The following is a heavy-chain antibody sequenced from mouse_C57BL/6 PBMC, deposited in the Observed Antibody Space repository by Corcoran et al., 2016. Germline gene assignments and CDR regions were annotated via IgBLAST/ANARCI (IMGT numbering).Heavy chain of an antibody. CDR1: GYTFTDYY. D-gene: IGHD1-1*01. Sequence: EVQLQQSGPVLVKPGASVKMSCKASGYTFTDYYMNWVKQSHGKSLEWIGVIKPYNGGTSYNQKFKGKATLTVDKSSSTAYMELNSLTSEDSAVYYCARNYYGSSPYFDYWGQGTTLTVSS. J-gene: IGHJ2*01. CDR2: IKPYNGGT. CDR3: ARNYYGSSPYFDY. V-gene: IGHV1-19*01.